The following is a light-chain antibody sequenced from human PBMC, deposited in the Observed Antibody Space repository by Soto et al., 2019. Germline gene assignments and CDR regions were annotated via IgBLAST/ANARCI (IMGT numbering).Light chain of an antibody. V-gene: IGKV1-39*01. J-gene: IGKJ2*01. CDR3: QQSHSIPYT. Sequence: DIQMTQSPSSLSASVGDRVTITCRASQTISSYLNWYQQKPGKATKLLIYAASSLQSGVPSRFSGSGSGTDFALTISSLQPEDFATYYCQQSHSIPYTFGQGTKLEIK. CDR2: AAS. CDR1: QTISSY.